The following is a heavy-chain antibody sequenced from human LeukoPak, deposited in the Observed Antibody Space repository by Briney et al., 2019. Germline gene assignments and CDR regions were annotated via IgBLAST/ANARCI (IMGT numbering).Heavy chain of an antibody. CDR3: ARGGERLAATRY. Sequence: GGSLRLSCAASGFTVTSNYMSWVRQAPGKGLEGVSVIYSGGSTYYADSVKGRFTISTDNSKNTLYLQMNSLRAEDTAVYYCARGGERLAATRYWGQGTLVTVSS. CDR1: GFTVTSNY. CDR2: IYSGGST. V-gene: IGHV3-66*01. D-gene: IGHD6-13*01. J-gene: IGHJ4*02.